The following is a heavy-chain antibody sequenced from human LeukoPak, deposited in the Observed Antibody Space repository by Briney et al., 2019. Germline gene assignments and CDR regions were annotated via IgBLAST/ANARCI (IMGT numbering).Heavy chain of an antibody. J-gene: IGHJ4*02. D-gene: IGHD6-19*01. Sequence: GGSLRLSCAGSGFTFSTYSMNWFRQAPGKGLEWVSSISSTSWSKYYADSVKGRFTISRDNAENSVYLQMNSLSDEDTAMYYCTRESAARGISVADYWGQGTQVTVSS. CDR2: ISSTSWSK. CDR3: TRESAARGISVADY. CDR1: GFTFSTYS. V-gene: IGHV3-21*01.